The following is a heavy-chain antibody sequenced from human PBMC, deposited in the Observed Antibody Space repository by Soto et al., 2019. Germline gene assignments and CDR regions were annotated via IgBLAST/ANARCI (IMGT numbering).Heavy chain of an antibody. V-gene: IGHV3-33*01. J-gene: IGHJ4*02. D-gene: IGHD3-10*01. CDR2: IWYDGSNK. Sequence: QVQLVESGGGVVQPGRSLRLSCAASGFTLSSYGMHWVRQAPGKGLEWVAVIWYDGSNKYYADSVKGRFTISRDNSKNTLYLQMNSLRAEDTAVYYCARDQLYGSGSYFTFDYWGQGTLVTVSS. CDR1: GFTLSSYG. CDR3: ARDQLYGSGSYFTFDY.